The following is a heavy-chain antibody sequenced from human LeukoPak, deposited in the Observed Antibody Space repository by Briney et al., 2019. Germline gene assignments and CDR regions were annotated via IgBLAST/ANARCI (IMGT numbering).Heavy chain of an antibody. Sequence: ASVKVSCKASGYTFTGYYMHWVRQAPGQGLEWMGWINPNSGGTNYAQKFQGRVTMTRDTSISTAYMELSRLRSDDTAVYYCARVNTIFGVPMSAFDIWGQGTMVTVSS. J-gene: IGHJ3*02. V-gene: IGHV1-2*02. CDR2: INPNSGGT. CDR1: GYTFTGYY. D-gene: IGHD3-3*01. CDR3: ARVNTIFGVPMSAFDI.